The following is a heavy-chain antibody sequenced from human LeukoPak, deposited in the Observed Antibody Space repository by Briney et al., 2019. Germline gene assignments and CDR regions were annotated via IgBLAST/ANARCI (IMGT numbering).Heavy chain of an antibody. D-gene: IGHD3-16*01. V-gene: IGHV3-23*01. CDR3: ARVVDYGWFDP. CDR2: ISDSGGST. J-gene: IGHJ5*02. Sequence: GGSLRLSCAVSGITLSNYGMSWVRQAPGKGLEWVAGISDSGGSTNYADSVKGRFTISRDNAKNSLYLQMNSVRDEDTAVYYCARVVDYGWFDPWGQGTLVAVSS. CDR1: GITLSNYG.